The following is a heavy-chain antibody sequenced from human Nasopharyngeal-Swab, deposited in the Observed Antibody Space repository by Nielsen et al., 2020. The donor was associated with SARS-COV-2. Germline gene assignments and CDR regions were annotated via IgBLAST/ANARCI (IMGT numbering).Heavy chain of an antibody. J-gene: IGHJ5*02. V-gene: IGHV4-31*03. D-gene: IGHD3-22*01. CDR2: IYYSGST. CDR3: ARNPYYYDSKEGWFDP. CDR1: GGSICSGGYY. Sequence: LCCTVSGGSICSGGYYWSWIRQHPGKGLEWIGYIYYSGSTYYNPSLKSRVTISVDTSKNQFSLKLSSVTAADTAVYYCARNPYYYDSKEGWFDPWGQGTLVTVSS.